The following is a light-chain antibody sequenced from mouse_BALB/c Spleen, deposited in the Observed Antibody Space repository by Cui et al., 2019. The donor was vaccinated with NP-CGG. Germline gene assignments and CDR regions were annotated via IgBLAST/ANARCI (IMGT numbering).Light chain of an antibody. CDR3: VLWYSNHWV. J-gene: IGLJ1*01. V-gene: IGLV1*01. CDR1: TGAVTTSNY. Sequence: QAVVTQEYAFTTSPGETVTLTCRSNTGAVTTSNYANWVQEKPDHLFTGLIGGTNNRAPGVPARFSGSLIGDKAALTITGAQTEDEAIYFCVLWYSNHWVFGGGTKLTVL. CDR2: GTN.